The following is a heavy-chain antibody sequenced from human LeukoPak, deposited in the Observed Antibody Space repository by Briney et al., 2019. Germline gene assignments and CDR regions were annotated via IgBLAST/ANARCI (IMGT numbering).Heavy chain of an antibody. D-gene: IGHD2-15*01. CDR1: GCSISRDYY. V-gene: IGHV4-38-2*02. CDR3: ARVVGATSIDY. Sequence: PSDTVSLTCRVSGCSISRDYYWGLVRQPPGKGLEWVGRIKYRGRSYYNPPLKGRVTISVGTSKNPVSLQLRSVTAADTAVYYCARVVGATSIDYWGQGIPGTVSS. CDR2: IKYRGRS. J-gene: IGHJ4*02.